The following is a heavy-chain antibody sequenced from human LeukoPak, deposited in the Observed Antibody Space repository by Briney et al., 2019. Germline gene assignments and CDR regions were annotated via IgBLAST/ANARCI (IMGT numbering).Heavy chain of an antibody. J-gene: IGHJ5*02. D-gene: IGHD2-2*01. CDR3: ARDRGRFDCSSTSCYNWFDP. CDR2: INPNSGGT. Sequence: ASVKVSCKASGYTFTGYYMHWVRQAPGQGLEWMGWINPNSGGTNYAQKFQGRVTMTRDTSVSTAYMELSRLRSDDTAVYYCARDRGRFDCSSTSCYNWFDPWGQGTLVTVSS. V-gene: IGHV1-2*02. CDR1: GYTFTGYY.